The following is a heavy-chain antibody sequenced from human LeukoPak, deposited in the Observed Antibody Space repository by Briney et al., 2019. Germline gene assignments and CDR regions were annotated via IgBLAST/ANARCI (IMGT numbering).Heavy chain of an antibody. J-gene: IGHJ4*02. D-gene: IGHD3-16*02. CDR1: GFTFSSYA. Sequence: GRSLRLSCAASGFTFSSYAMHWVRRAPGKGLEWVAVISNDGSNKYYADSVNGRFTISRDNSKNTLYVQMNSLRAEDTAVYYCAREGLGPLIGGLWGTYRREYYFDYWGQGTLVTVSS. CDR3: AREGLGPLIGGLWGTYRREYYFDY. V-gene: IGHV3-30-3*01. CDR2: ISNDGSNK.